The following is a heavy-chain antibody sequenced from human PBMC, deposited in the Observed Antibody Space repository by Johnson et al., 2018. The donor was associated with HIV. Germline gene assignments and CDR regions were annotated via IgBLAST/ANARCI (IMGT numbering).Heavy chain of an antibody. Sequence: QVQLVESGGGVVQPGRSLRLSCAASGVTFSSHAMHWVRQAPGKGLDWVTVISYDGSNKYYADSVKGRFTISRDNSKNTLHLQMNSLRPEDTAVYYCARNSGNGLVLRGDAFDMWGQGTMVTVSS. V-gene: IGHV3-30-3*01. D-gene: IGHD2-8*01. CDR2: ISYDGSNK. CDR1: GVTFSSHA. CDR3: ARNSGNGLVLRGDAFDM. J-gene: IGHJ3*02.